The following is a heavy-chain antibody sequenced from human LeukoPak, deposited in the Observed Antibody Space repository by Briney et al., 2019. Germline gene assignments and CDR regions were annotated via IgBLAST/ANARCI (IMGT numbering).Heavy chain of an antibody. V-gene: IGHV1-46*01. CDR1: GYTFTSYG. D-gene: IGHD6-19*01. J-gene: IGHJ4*02. CDR2: INPSGGST. Sequence: ASVKVSCKASGYTFTSYGISWVRQAPGQGLEWMGIINPSGGSTSYAQKFQGRVTMTRDTSTSTVYMELSSLRSEDTAVYYCARPAVAGYFDYWGQGTLVTVSS. CDR3: ARPAVAGYFDY.